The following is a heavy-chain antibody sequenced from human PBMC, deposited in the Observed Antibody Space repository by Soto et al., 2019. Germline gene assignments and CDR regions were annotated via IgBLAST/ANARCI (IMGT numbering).Heavy chain of an antibody. CDR2: ISAYNGNT. D-gene: IGHD6-13*01. CDR3: ARVEAAAAEKEDY. Sequence: ASVKVSCKASGYTFTSYGISWVRQAPGQGLEWMGWISAYNGNTNYAQKLQGRVTMTTDTSTSTAYTELRSLRSDDTAVYYCARVEAAAAEKEDYWGQGTLVTVSS. J-gene: IGHJ4*02. V-gene: IGHV1-18*01. CDR1: GYTFTSYG.